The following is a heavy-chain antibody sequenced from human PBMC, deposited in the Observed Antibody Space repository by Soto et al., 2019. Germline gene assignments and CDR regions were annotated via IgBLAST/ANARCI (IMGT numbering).Heavy chain of an antibody. D-gene: IGHD5-12*01. Sequence: EVQLLQSGGGLVQPGGSLRLSCAASGFPFSSYAMSWVRQTPGKGLEWVSTISASGGSTPYTDSVKGRFTISRDNSKNTLYLQMNSLRAEDTAVYYCAKGGYSGYVGWNWFDPWGQGTLVTVSS. V-gene: IGHV3-23*01. CDR3: AKGGYSGYVGWNWFDP. J-gene: IGHJ5*02. CDR2: ISASGGST. CDR1: GFPFSSYA.